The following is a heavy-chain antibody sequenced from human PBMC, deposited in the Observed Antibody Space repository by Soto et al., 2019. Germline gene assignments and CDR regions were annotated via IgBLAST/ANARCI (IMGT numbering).Heavy chain of an antibody. Sequence: GGSLRLSCAASGFTFSSYSMNWVRQAPGKGLEWVSSISSSSSYIYSADSGKGRFTISRDNAKNSLYLQMNSLRAEDTAVYYCARGITVVVVATAGNDYWGQGTLVTVSS. D-gene: IGHD2-15*01. J-gene: IGHJ4*02. CDR1: GFTFSSYS. CDR3: ARGITVVVVATAGNDY. CDR2: ISSSSSYI. V-gene: IGHV3-21*01.